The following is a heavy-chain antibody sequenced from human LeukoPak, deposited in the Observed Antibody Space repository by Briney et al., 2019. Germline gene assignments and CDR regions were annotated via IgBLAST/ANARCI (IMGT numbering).Heavy chain of an antibody. D-gene: IGHD4-17*01. CDR3: ARGHDYGDYLDY. CDR2: MNPNSGNT. CDR1: GYTFTSYD. V-gene: IGHV1-8*01. Sequence: ALVKVSCKASGYTFTSYDINWVRQATGQGLEWMGWMNPNSGNTGYAQKFQGRVTMTRNTSISTAYMELSSLRSEDTAVYYCARGHDYGDYLDYWGQGTLVTVSS. J-gene: IGHJ4*02.